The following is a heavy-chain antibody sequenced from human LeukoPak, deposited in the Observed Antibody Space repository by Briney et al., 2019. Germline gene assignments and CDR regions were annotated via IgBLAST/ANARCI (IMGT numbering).Heavy chain of an antibody. V-gene: IGHV3-64*01. CDR1: GFTFSSYA. CDR3: ARVSGYYAD. J-gene: IGHJ4*02. Sequence: GGSLRLSCAASGFTFSSYAMHWVRQAPGKGLEYVSAISSNGGSTYYANSVKGRFTIPRDNSKNTLYLQMGSLRAEDMAVYYCARVSGYYADWGQGTLVTVSS. D-gene: IGHD3-22*01. CDR2: ISSNGGST.